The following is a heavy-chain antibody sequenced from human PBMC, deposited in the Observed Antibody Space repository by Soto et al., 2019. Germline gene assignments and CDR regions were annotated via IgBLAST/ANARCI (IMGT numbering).Heavy chain of an antibody. V-gene: IGHV3-23*01. D-gene: IGHD2-2*01. CDR2: ISGSGGST. J-gene: IGHJ4*02. Sequence: PGGSLRLSCAASGFTFSSYAMSWVRQAPGKGLEWVSAISGSGGSTYYADSVKGRFTISRDNSKNTLYLQMNSLRAEDTAVYYCAKDPPEQDIVVVPAAIDYWGQGTLVTVSS. CDR3: AKDPPEQDIVVVPAAIDY. CDR1: GFTFSSYA.